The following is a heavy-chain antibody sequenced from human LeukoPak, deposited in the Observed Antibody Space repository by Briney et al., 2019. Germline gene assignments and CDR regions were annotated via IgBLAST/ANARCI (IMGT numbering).Heavy chain of an antibody. CDR3: ARDSRSSWYRGYYYYYYMDV. J-gene: IGHJ6*03. V-gene: IGHV1-69*05. D-gene: IGHD6-13*01. Sequence: SVKVSCKASGGTFSSYAISWVRQAPGQGLEWMGGIIPIFGTANYAQKFQGRVTITTDESTSTAYMELSSLRSEGTAVYYCARDSRSSWYRGYYYYYYMDVWGKGTTVTVSS. CDR2: IIPIFGTA. CDR1: GGTFSSYA.